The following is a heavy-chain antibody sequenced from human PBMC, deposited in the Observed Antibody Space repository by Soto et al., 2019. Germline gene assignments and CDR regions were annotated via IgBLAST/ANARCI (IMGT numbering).Heavy chain of an antibody. D-gene: IGHD3-3*01. V-gene: IGHV3-48*04. CDR2: ISSSSSTI. Sequence: GGSLRLSCAASGFTFSSYSMNWVRQAPGKGLEGVSYISSSSSTIYYADSVKGRFTISRDNAKNSLYLQMNSLRAEDTAVYNCARERITMFGVVIMGAFNIWGQGTMVTVSS. CDR1: GFTFSSYS. J-gene: IGHJ3*02. CDR3: ARERITMFGVVIMGAFNI.